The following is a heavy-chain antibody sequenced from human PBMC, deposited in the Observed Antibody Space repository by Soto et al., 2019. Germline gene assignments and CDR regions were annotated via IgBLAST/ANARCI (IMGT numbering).Heavy chain of an antibody. CDR2: ISSSSSYI. J-gene: IGHJ4*02. D-gene: IGHD3-10*01. CDR1: VFTFSSYS. V-gene: IGHV3-21*01. CDR3: ARATYYYGSGSSTLDY. Sequence: RWSLRLSCSASVFTFSSYSMNWVRQAPGKGLEWVSSISSSSSYIYYADSVKGRFTISRDNAKNSLYLQMNSLRAEDTAVYYCARATYYYGSGSSTLDYWGQGTLVTVSS.